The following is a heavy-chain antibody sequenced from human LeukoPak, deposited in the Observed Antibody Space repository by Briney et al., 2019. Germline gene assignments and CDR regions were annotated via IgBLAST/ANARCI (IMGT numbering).Heavy chain of an antibody. CDR3: AKKDTYYYDSSGLDY. Sequence: SQTLSLTCTVSGGSISSSSYYWGWIRQPPGKGLEWIGSIYYSGSTYYNPSLKSRVTISVDTSKNQFSLKLSSVTAADTAVYYCAKKDTYYYDSSGLDYWGQGTMVTVSS. CDR1: GGSISSSSYY. J-gene: IGHJ3*01. V-gene: IGHV4-39*07. CDR2: IYYSGST. D-gene: IGHD3-22*01.